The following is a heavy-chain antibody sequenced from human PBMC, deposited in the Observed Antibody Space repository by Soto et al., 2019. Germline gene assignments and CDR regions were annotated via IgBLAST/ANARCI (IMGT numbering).Heavy chain of an antibody. Sequence: QVQLVQSGAEVKKPGASVTVSCKPSGYTFTNYAIHWVRQAPGQRLEWMGWIAGTGDTKYSQKFRGRVTITRDTSASTAYMELSSLRSEDTAVYYCARDQDGDYIFDYWGQGTLVTVSS. CDR1: GYTFTNYA. CDR3: ARDQDGDYIFDY. V-gene: IGHV1-3*01. D-gene: IGHD4-17*01. J-gene: IGHJ4*02. CDR2: IAGTGDT.